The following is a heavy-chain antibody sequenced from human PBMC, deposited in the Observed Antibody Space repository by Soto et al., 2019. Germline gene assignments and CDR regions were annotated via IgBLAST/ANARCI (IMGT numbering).Heavy chain of an antibody. Sequence: GASVKVSCKASGYTFTGHYIHWVRQAPEQGPEWMGEIGPESGATRYAQKFQGRVTMTRDMSITTVYMELNNLSPDDTAVYYCGRITWGRDHYYGMDVWGQGTTVTVSS. D-gene: IGHD1-26*01. J-gene: IGHJ6*02. CDR3: GRITWGRDHYYGMDV. CDR1: GYTFTGHY. V-gene: IGHV1-2*02. CDR2: IGPESGAT.